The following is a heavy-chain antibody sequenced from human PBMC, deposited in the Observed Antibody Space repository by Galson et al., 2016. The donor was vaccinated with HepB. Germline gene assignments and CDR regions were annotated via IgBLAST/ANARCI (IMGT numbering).Heavy chain of an antibody. D-gene: IGHD6-19*01. J-gene: IGHJ4*02. CDR3: ARGDYSSGEPGY. CDR2: ISKDGNAK. V-gene: IGHV3-30-3*01. Sequence: SLRLSCATSGFTFSDYSMQWVRHIPGRGLEWLSLISKDGNAKYYADSVQGRFTISRDNSKDTLYLYMSGLRPEDTAVYYCARGDYSSGEPGYWGQGTLVTVSS. CDR1: GFTFSDYS.